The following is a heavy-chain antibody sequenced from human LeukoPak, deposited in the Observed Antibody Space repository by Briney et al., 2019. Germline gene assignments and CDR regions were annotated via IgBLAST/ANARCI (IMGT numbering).Heavy chain of an antibody. V-gene: IGHV4-59*08. J-gene: IGHJ5*02. Sequence: PSETLSLTCTVSGGSISSYYWSWIRQPPGKGLEWIGYIYYSGDPNYNPSFKSRVSISVDTSKNQFSLKLSSVTAADTAVYYCARYSSSPEGNWFDPWGQGTLVTVSS. CDR1: GGSISSYY. CDR3: ARYSSSPEGNWFDP. D-gene: IGHD6-13*01. CDR2: IYYSGDP.